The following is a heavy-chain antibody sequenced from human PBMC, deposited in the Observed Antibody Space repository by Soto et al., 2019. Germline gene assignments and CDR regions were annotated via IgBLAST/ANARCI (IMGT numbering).Heavy chain of an antibody. CDR3: ADGRNDY. CDR1: GGSISSSNYY. J-gene: IGHJ4*02. V-gene: IGHV4-39*01. CDR2: VYNTGST. Sequence: QVQLQESGPGLVKTSETLSLTCTVSGGSISSSNYYWGWIRQPLGQGLEWIGTVYNTGSTYYNPSVKSRVTISVDTSKNQFSLKLSSVTAADTAVYFCADGRNDYWGQGSLVTVSS.